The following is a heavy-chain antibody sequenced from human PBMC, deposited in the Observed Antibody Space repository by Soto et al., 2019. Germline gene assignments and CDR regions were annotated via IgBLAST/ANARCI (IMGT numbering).Heavy chain of an antibody. D-gene: IGHD2-15*01. J-gene: IGHJ4*02. CDR3: ARDQTESGGYSDY. Sequence: QVQLVESGGGVVKPGRSLRLSGEASGFNFSSYGIHWVRQAPGKGLELVEIIWNDGSKDNSAGSVKGRFTISRDNSKNTVYLQVSKLRAEVSAVYFCARDQTESGGYSDYWGQGTLVTVAS. CDR2: IWNDGSKD. V-gene: IGHV3-33*01. CDR1: GFNFSSYG.